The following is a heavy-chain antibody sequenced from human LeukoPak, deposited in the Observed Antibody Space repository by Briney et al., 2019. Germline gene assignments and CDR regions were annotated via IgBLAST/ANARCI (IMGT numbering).Heavy chain of an antibody. D-gene: IGHD3-10*01. J-gene: IGHJ4*02. CDR3: ARDLQDLPGPFGY. V-gene: IGHV4-34*01. CDR1: GGSFSGYY. CDR2: INHSGST. Sequence: PSETLSLTCAVYGGSFSGYYWSWIRQPPGKGLEWIGEINHSGSTNYNPSLKSRVTISVDTSKNQFSLKLSSVTAADTAVYYCARDLQDLPGPFGYWGQGTLVTVSS.